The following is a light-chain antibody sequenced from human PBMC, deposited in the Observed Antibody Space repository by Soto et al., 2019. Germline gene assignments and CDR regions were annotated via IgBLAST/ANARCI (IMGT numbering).Light chain of an antibody. CDR2: GAS. CDR1: QSVSSSY. CDR3: QQYGSSPL. V-gene: IGKV3-20*01. J-gene: IGKJ5*01. Sequence: EIVLTQSPGTLSLSPGERATLSCRVSQSVSSSYLAWYQQKPGQAPRLLIYGASSRATGIPDRFSGSGSGKDFTLTISRLEPEDFAVYYCQQYGSSPLFGQGTRLEIK.